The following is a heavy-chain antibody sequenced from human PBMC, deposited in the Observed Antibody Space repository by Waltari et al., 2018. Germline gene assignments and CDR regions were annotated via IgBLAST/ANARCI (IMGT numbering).Heavy chain of an antibody. D-gene: IGHD5-12*01. J-gene: IGHJ6*02. Sequence: QVQLVQSGAEVKKPGASVKVSCKASGYTFTGYYMHWVRQAPGQGLEWMGWINPNSGGTNYAQKFQGRVPMTRDTSISTAYMELSRLRSDDTAVYYCARDLRGYSGYDTGWYYYYYGMDVWGQGTTVTVSS. CDR1: GYTFTGYY. CDR2: INPNSGGT. CDR3: ARDLRGYSGYDTGWYYYYYGMDV. V-gene: IGHV1-2*02.